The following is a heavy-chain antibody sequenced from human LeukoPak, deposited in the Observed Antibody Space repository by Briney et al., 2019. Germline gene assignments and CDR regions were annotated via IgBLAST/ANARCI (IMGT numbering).Heavy chain of an antibody. CDR2: ISHSGST. V-gene: IGHV4-34*01. J-gene: IGHJ6*03. CDR1: GGSFSGYY. CDR3: ARGQPYYGGYYYYMDV. Sequence: SETLSLTCAVYGGSFSGYYWSWIRQPPGKGLEWIGEISHSGSTNYNPSLKSRVTISVDTSKNQFSLKLSSVTAADTAVYYCARGQPYYGGYYYYMDVWGKGTTVTVSS. D-gene: IGHD3-3*01.